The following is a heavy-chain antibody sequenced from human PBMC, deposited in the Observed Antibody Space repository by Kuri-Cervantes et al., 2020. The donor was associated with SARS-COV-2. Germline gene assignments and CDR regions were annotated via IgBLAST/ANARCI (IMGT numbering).Heavy chain of an antibody. CDR3: ARGSAVAGDYFDY. J-gene: IGHJ4*02. Sequence: SETLSLTCAVYGGSFSGYYWSWIRQPPGKGLEWIGEINHSGSTNYNPSLKSRVTISVDKSKNQFSLKLSSVTAADTAVYYCARGSAVAGDYFDYWGQGTLVTVSS. V-gene: IGHV4-34*01. CDR1: GGSFSGYY. CDR2: INHSGST. D-gene: IGHD6-19*01.